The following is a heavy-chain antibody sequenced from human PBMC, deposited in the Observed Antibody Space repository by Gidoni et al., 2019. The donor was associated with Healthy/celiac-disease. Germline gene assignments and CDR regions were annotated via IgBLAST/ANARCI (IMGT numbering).Heavy chain of an antibody. J-gene: IGHJ4*02. CDR2: INHSGST. CDR1: GWSFSGYY. V-gene: IGHV4-34*01. CDR3: ARGSTTVTYYFDY. Sequence: QVQLQQWGAVLLKPSETLSLTCAVSGWSFSGYYWSWIRQPPGKGLEWIGEINHSGSTNYNPSLKSRVTISVDTSKNQFSLKLSSVTAADTAVYYCARGSTTVTYYFDYWGQGTLVTVSS. D-gene: IGHD4-17*01.